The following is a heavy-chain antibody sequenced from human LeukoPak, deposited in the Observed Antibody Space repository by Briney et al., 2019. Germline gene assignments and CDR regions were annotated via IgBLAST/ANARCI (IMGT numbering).Heavy chain of an antibody. V-gene: IGHV3-74*01. CDR1: GFTFSSYW. D-gene: IGHD3-10*01. CDR3: ARDLLGITMVRGRKYYYYYMDV. CDR2: INGDGSST. J-gene: IGHJ6*03. Sequence: PGGSLRLSCAASGFTFSSYWMHWVRQVPGKGLVWVSRINGDGSSTTYADSVKGRFTISRDNAKNTLYLQMNSLRAEDTAVYYCARDLLGITMVRGRKYYYYYMDVWGKGTTVTISS.